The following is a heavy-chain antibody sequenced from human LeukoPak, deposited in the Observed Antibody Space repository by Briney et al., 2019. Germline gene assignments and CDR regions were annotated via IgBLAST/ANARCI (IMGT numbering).Heavy chain of an antibody. J-gene: IGHJ4*02. Sequence: ASVKVSCKASGYTFTSYYMHWVRQAPGQGLEWMGIINPSGGSTSYAQKFQGRVTMTGDTSTSTVYMELSSLRSEDTAVYYCARDDLGTVHFDYWGQGTLVTVSS. CDR1: GYTFTSYY. V-gene: IGHV1-46*01. D-gene: IGHD7-27*01. CDR3: ARDDLGTVHFDY. CDR2: INPSGGST.